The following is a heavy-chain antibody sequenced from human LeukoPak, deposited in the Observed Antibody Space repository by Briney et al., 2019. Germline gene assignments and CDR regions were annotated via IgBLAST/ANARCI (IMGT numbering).Heavy chain of an antibody. D-gene: IGHD6-25*01. CDR1: GGSISSHH. J-gene: IGHJ2*01. CDR2: IFYDDGGT. Sequence: SETLSLSCTVSGGSISSHHWSWIRQPPGKGLEWIGYIFYDDGGTEYNPSLESRVTISVDTSKNQFSLHLNSVTAADTAISYCARDAAARSNLWGRGTLVTVAT. V-gene: IGHV4-59*11. CDR3: ARDAAARSNL.